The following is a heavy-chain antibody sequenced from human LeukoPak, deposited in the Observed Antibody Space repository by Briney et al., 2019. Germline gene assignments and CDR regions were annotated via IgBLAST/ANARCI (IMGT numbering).Heavy chain of an antibody. CDR2: IRYDGSNK. D-gene: IGHD2-15*01. CDR1: GFTFSSYG. V-gene: IGHV3-30*02. Sequence: PGGSLRLSCAASGFTFSSYGMHWVRQAPGKGLEWVAFIRYDGSNKYYADSVKGRFIISRDNSKNTLYLQMNSLRAEDTAVYYCANDVGSSTTPDVWGKGTTVAVSS. CDR3: ANDVGSSTTPDV. J-gene: IGHJ6*04.